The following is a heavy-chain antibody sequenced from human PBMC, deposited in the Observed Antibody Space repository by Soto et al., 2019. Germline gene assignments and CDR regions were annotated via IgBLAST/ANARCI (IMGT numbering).Heavy chain of an antibody. Sequence: ASVKVSCKASGYTFTVYYMHWVLQAPGQGLEWMGWINPNSGGTNYAQKFQGWVTMTRDTSISTAYMELSRLRSDDTAVYYCARGIEIYGVNFDYWGQGTLVTVSS. J-gene: IGHJ4*02. CDR3: ARGIEIYGVNFDY. CDR1: GYTFTVYY. V-gene: IGHV1-2*04. CDR2: INPNSGGT. D-gene: IGHD4-17*01.